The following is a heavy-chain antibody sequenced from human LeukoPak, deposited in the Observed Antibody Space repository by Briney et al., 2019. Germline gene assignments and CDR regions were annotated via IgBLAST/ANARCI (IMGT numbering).Heavy chain of an antibody. CDR2: VNPNSGNT. V-gene: IGHV1-8*01. D-gene: IGHD2-15*01. J-gene: IGHJ6*02. CDR1: GYSFTTYD. CDR3: ARYVGASTANTWDIPTYYGMDV. Sequence: ASVKVSCRASGYSFTTYDINWVRQATGQGLEWMGWVNPNSGNTRYAQKFQGRVTMTRDTSISTAYMELSRLRSDDTAVYYCARYVGASTANTWDIPTYYGMDVWGQGTTVTVSS.